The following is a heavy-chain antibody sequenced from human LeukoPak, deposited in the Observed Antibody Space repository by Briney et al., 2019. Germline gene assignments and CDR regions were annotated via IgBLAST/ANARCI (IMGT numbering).Heavy chain of an antibody. CDR1: GGSISSYY. Sequence: PSETLSLTSTVSGGSISSYYWIWIRQPAGKGLEWIGRIYTSGSTNYNPSLKSRVTISVDKSKKQFSLKLRSVTAAHTAVYYCARDSPTIFGVVRSWFDPWGQGTLVTVSS. J-gene: IGHJ5*02. D-gene: IGHD3-3*01. V-gene: IGHV4-4*07. CDR2: IYTSGST. CDR3: ARDSPTIFGVVRSWFDP.